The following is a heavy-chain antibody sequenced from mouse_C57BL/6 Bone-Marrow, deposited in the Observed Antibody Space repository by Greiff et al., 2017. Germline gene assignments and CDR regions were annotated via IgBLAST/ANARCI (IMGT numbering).Heavy chain of an antibody. CDR2: IYPGNSDT. J-gene: IGHJ3*01. Sequence: EVQLQQSGTVLARPGASVKMSCKTSGYTFTSYWMHWVKQRPGQGLEWIGAIYPGNSDTSYNQKFKGKAKLTAVTSASTAYMELSSLTNEDSAVXVCTSGIYYGSSYAWFAYWGQGTLVTVSA. CDR1: GYTFTSYW. CDR3: TSGIYYGSSYAWFAY. D-gene: IGHD1-1*01. V-gene: IGHV1-5*01.